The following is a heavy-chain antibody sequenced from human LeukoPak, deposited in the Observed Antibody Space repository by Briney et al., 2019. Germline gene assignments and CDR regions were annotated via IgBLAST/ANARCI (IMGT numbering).Heavy chain of an antibody. CDR2: ISYDGSKK. V-gene: IGHV3-30*04. D-gene: IGHD1-26*01. J-gene: IGHJ6*03. CDR3: ARGPRVGAAGFVSYHYIDV. CDR1: GFTFNSYA. Sequence: PGGSLRLSCAASGFTFNSYAIHWVRQAPGKGLEWVTVISYDGSKKNYADSVKGRFTISRDNSKNTLYLQMNSLRAEDTALYYCARGPRVGAAGFVSYHYIDVWGKGTTVTVSS.